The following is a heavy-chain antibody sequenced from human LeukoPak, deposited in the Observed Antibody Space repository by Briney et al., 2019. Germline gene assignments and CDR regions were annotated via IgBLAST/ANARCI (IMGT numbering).Heavy chain of an antibody. CDR2: ISNGGGST. Sequence: GGSMRLSCTASGFTFTNSAMSWVRLAPGQGLEWVSTISNGGGSTYYADSVKGRFTISRDNSKNTLYLQMNSLRAEDTAVYYCAKGGYSGIYYSYFEYWGQGTLVTVSS. CDR3: AKGGYSGIYYSYFEY. CDR1: GFTFTNSA. J-gene: IGHJ4*02. V-gene: IGHV3-23*01. D-gene: IGHD1-26*01.